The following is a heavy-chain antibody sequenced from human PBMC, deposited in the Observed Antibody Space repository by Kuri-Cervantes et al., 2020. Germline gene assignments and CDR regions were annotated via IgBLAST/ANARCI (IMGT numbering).Heavy chain of an antibody. Sequence: GESLKISCAASGFTFSSYEMNWVRQAPGKGLEWVSYISSSGSSIYYADSVKGRFTISRDNAKNSLDLQMNSLRAEDTALYYCASVGRSTRPGFWGQGTLVTVSS. CDR3: ASVGRSTRPGF. V-gene: IGHV3-48*03. D-gene: IGHD6-6*01. J-gene: IGHJ4*02. CDR2: ISSSGSSI. CDR1: GFTFSSYE.